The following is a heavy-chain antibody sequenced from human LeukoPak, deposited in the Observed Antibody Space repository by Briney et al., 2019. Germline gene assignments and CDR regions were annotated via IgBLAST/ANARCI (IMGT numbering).Heavy chain of an antibody. Sequence: QPGGSLRLSCAASGFIFSNYNLNWVRQAPGKGLEWVAHISGSSSTIFYANSVRGRFTVSRDYAKNSSYLQMNSLRDDETAVYYCARENGKDYDFWSRAFSHWGQGALVFVSS. V-gene: IGHV3-48*02. CDR3: ARENGKDYDFWSRAFSH. J-gene: IGHJ4*02. CDR1: GFIFSNYN. D-gene: IGHD3-3*01. CDR2: ISGSSSTI.